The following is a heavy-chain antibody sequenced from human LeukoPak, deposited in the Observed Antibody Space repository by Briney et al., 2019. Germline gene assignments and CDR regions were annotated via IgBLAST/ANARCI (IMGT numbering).Heavy chain of an antibody. V-gene: IGHV3-23*01. CDR1: GFTFSSYA. J-gene: IGHJ4*02. CDR2: ISGSGGST. D-gene: IGHD2-15*01. Sequence: GGSLRLSCAASGFTFSSYAMSWVRQAPGKGLEWVSAISGSGGSTYYADSVKGRFTISRDTSKTTLYLQMNSLRAEDTAVYYCAKRSGDSYYLDSWGQGTLVTVSS. CDR3: AKRSGDSYYLDS.